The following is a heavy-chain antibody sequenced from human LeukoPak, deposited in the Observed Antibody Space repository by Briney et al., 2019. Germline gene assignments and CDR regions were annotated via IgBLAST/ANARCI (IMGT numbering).Heavy chain of an antibody. CDR2: ISYHGSNK. CDR1: GFTFSTYA. D-gene: IGHD6-13*01. Sequence: PGGSLRLSCVASGFTFSTYAMHWVRQAPGKGLEWVALISYHGSNKYYADSVKGRFTISRDNSKNTLDLQMDSLRAEDTAVYYCAKTTATANPFDYWGQGTLVTVSS. V-gene: IGHV3-30-3*01. CDR3: AKTTATANPFDY. J-gene: IGHJ4*02.